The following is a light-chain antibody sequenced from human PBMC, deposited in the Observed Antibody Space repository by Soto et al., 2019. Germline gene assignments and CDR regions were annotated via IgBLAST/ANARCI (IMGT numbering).Light chain of an antibody. CDR2: DAS. V-gene: IGKV1-5*01. J-gene: IGKJ5*01. CDR3: KHADSFPLIT. CDR1: QVISSC. Sequence: EIPMTQSASNLSAYVGDGVTIXCRASQVISSCMAWYQQKSGKAPKPLISDASCLESGVQSRLGGSGSAKELTLNISSLQPDDFATYYCKHADSFPLITFGQGTRLEIK.